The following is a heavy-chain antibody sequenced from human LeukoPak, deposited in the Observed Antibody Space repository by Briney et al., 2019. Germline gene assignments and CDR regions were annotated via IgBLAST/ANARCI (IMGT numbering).Heavy chain of an antibody. CDR2: IRYDGSNK. CDR3: ARAMWAARDEYFQH. CDR1: GFTFSSYG. Sequence: GGSLRLSCAASGFTFSSYGMHWVRQAPGKGLEWVAFIRYDGSNKYYADSVKGRFTISRDNSKNTLYLQMNSLRAEDTALYYCARAMWAARDEYFQHWGQGTLVTVSS. D-gene: IGHD1-26*01. V-gene: IGHV3-30*02. J-gene: IGHJ1*01.